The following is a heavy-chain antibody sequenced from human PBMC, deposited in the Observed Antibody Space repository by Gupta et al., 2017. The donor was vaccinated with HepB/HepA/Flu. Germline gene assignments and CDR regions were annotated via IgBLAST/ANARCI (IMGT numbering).Heavy chain of an antibody. Sequence: EVQLVESGGGLLQPGGSLRLSCAASGFTFNSYDMHWVRQAIGKGLERVSGIDIAGDTYYAEAGKGRFTISRENAKNSLYNKMDSLKAGDTAVYYCARGLVRGCDTWGQGTRVTVSS. CDR2: IDIAGDT. CDR3: ARGLVRGCDT. V-gene: IGHV3-13*01. J-gene: IGHJ5*02. D-gene: IGHD6-6*01. CDR1: GFTFNSYD.